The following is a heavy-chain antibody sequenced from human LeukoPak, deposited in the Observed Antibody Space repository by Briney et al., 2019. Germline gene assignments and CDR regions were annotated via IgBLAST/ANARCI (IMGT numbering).Heavy chain of an antibody. CDR3: ARDIGGITYYYGSGSYWPPRSGWFDP. J-gene: IGHJ5*02. CDR1: GYTFTSYD. V-gene: IGHV1-8*01. D-gene: IGHD3-10*01. Sequence: ASVKASCKASGYTFTSYDINWVRQATGQGLEWMGWMNPNSGNTGYAQKFQGRVTMTRDTSISTAYMELSRLRSDDTAVYYCARDIGGITYYYGSGSYWPPRSGWFDPWGQGTLVTVSS. CDR2: MNPNSGNT.